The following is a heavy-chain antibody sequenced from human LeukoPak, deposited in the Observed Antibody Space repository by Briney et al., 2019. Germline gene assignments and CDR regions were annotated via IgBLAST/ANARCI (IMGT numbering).Heavy chain of an antibody. Sequence: PGGSLRLSCTASGFTFGDYAMSWFRQAPGKGLEWVGFIRSKAYGGTTEYAASVKGRFTISRDDSKSIAYLQMNSLKTEDTAVYYCTRESSVDCSGGSCYSDYWGQGTLVTVSS. J-gene: IGHJ4*02. CDR3: TRESSVDCSGGSCYSDY. D-gene: IGHD2-15*01. CDR1: GFTFGDYA. V-gene: IGHV3-49*03. CDR2: IRSKAYGGTT.